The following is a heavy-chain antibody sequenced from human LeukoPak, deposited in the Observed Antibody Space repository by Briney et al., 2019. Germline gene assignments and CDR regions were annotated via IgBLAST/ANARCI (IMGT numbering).Heavy chain of an antibody. CDR3: AKGRLWIFGVVNDAFDI. Sequence: GGSLRLSCAASGFIFSSYAMSWVRQAPGKGLEWVSAISGSGGSTYYADSVKGRFTISRDNSKNTLYLQMNSLRAEDTAVYYCAKGRLWIFGVVNDAFDIWGQGTMVTVSS. CDR2: ISGSGGST. CDR1: GFIFSSYA. V-gene: IGHV3-23*01. J-gene: IGHJ3*02. D-gene: IGHD3-3*01.